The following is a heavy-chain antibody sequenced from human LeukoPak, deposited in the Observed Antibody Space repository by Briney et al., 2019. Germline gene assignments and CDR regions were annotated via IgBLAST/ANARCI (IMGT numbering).Heavy chain of an antibody. Sequence: SETLSLTCAVYGGSFSGYYWSWIRQPPGKGLEWIGEINHSGSTNYNPSLKSRVTISVDTSKNQFSLKLSSVTAADTAVYYCARSWYGAFDIWGQGTMVTVSS. V-gene: IGHV4-34*01. CDR1: GGSFSGYY. J-gene: IGHJ3*02. D-gene: IGHD6-13*01. CDR2: INHSGST. CDR3: ARSWYGAFDI.